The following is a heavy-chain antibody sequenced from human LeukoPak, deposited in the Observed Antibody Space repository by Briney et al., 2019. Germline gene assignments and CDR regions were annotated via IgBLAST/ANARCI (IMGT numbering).Heavy chain of an antibody. J-gene: IGHJ1*01. CDR1: GGTFNSYA. V-gene: IGHV1-69*13. CDR3: ARVGGYGDYPGYFQH. D-gene: IGHD4-17*01. Sequence: GASVKVSCKASGGTFNSYAISWVRQAPGQGLEWMGGIIPIFGTANYAQKFQGRVTITADESTSTAYMELSSLRSEDTAVYYCARVGGYGDYPGYFQHWGQGTLVTVSS. CDR2: IIPIFGTA.